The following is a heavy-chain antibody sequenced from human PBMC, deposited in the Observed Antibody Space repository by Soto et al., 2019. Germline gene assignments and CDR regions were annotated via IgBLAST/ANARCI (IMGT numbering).Heavy chain of an antibody. CDR3: ARDIRYSSSSNYYYGTDV. CDR1: GYTFTSYG. Sequence: ASVKVSCKASGYTFTSYGISWVRQAPGQGLEWMGWISAYNGNTNYAQKLQGSVTMTTDTSTSTAYMELRSLRSDDTAVYYCARDIRYSSSSNYYYGTDVWGQGTTVTVSS. D-gene: IGHD6-6*01. J-gene: IGHJ6*02. V-gene: IGHV1-18*01. CDR2: ISAYNGNT.